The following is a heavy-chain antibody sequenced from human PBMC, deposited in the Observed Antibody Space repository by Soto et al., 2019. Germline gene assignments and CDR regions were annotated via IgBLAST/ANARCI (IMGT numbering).Heavy chain of an antibody. D-gene: IGHD3-10*01. CDR1: GFTFSSYA. V-gene: IGHV3-30-3*01. CDR2: ISYDGSNK. J-gene: IGHJ4*02. CDR3: ARAQNQLWFGELLDY. Sequence: GGSLRLSCAASGFTFSSYAMHWVRQAPGKGLEWVAVISYDGSNKYYADSVKGRFTISRDNSKNTLYLQMNSLRAEDTAVYYCARAQNQLWFGELLDYWGQGTLVTVSS.